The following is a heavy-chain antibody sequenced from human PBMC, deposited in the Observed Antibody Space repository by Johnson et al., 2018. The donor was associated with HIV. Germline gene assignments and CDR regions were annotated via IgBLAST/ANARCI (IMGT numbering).Heavy chain of an antibody. CDR3: ARAYTYGAFDI. J-gene: IGHJ3*02. CDR2: IYSGGTT. D-gene: IGHD5-18*01. V-gene: IGHV3-NL1*01. Sequence: QVQLVESGGGVVQPGGSLRLSCAASGFTFSSYGMHWVRQAPGKGLEWVSVIYSGGTTYHADSVKGRFIISRDNSKSTLYLQMNSLRAEDTAVYYCARAYTYGAFDIWGQGTMVTVSS. CDR1: GFTFSSYG.